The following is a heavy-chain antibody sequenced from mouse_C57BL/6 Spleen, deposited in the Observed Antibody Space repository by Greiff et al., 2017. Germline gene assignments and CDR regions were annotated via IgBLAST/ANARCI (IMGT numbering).Heavy chain of an antibody. CDR3: ARDVPYYGSSPPMDY. CDR1: GFTFSDYY. J-gene: IGHJ4*01. D-gene: IGHD1-1*01. Sequence: EVKLVESEGGLVQPGSSVKLSCTASGFTFSDYYMAWVRQVPEKGLEWVANINYDGSSTYYLDSLKSRFIISRDNAKNILYLQMSSLKSEDTATYYCARDVPYYGSSPPMDYWSQGTSVTVSS. V-gene: IGHV5-16*01. CDR2: INYDGSST.